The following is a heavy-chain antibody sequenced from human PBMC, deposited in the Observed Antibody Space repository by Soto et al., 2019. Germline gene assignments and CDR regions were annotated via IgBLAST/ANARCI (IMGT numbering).Heavy chain of an antibody. D-gene: IGHD3-22*01. CDR2: INPSGGST. CDR3: ARVGYYDSSGSFDY. J-gene: IGHJ4*02. Sequence: ASVKVSCKASGGTFSSYAISWVRQAPGQGLEWMGIINPSGGSTSYAQKFQGRVTMTRDTSTSTVYMELSSLRSEDTAVYYCARVGYYDSSGSFDYWGQGTLVTVS. CDR1: GGTFSSYA. V-gene: IGHV1-46*01.